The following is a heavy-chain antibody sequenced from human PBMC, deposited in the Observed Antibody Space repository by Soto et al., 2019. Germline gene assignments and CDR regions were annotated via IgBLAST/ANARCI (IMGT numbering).Heavy chain of an antibody. Sequence: QVQLVQYGAEVKRPGSSVKVSCKASGDTFTFYSINWVRQAPGLGLEWMGRINPILSMSNYAQRFQGRVTMPADKSTSTAYMELSSLRSEDTAIYYCASSYGSGYRAFDYWGQGALVTVSS. V-gene: IGHV1-69*02. D-gene: IGHD3-10*01. CDR3: ASSYGSGYRAFDY. J-gene: IGHJ4*02. CDR2: INPILSMS. CDR1: GDTFTFYS.